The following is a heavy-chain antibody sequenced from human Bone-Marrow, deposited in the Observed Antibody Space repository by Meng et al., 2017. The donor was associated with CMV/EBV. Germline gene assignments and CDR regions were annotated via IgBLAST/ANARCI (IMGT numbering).Heavy chain of an antibody. CDR1: GFTFSSYW. CDR3: ARLDGGYYYYYYGMDV. J-gene: IGHJ6*02. CDR2: IKQDGSEK. D-gene: IGHD3-16*01. V-gene: IGHV3-7*01. Sequence: VGSLRLSCAASGFTFSSYWMSWVRQAPGKGLEWVANIKQDGSEKYYVDSVKGRFTISRDNAKNSLYLQMNSLRAEDTAVYYCARLDGGYYYYYYGMDVWGQGTTVTVSS.